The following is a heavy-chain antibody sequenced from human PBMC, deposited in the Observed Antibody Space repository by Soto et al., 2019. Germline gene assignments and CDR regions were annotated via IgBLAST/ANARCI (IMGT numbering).Heavy chain of an antibody. Sequence: ESGGGVVQPGRSLRLSCAASGFTFKTYGMHWVRQAPGKGLEWVAFISYDGSHKFYVDSVKGRFTISRDNSKSKLYLEMNSLRSEDTAMYYCAKDPGAIIQLGETPDSWGQGTLVSVSS. CDR1: GFTFKTYG. V-gene: IGHV3-30*18. CDR3: AKDPGAIIQLGETPDS. D-gene: IGHD1-1*01. CDR2: ISYDGSHK. J-gene: IGHJ4*02.